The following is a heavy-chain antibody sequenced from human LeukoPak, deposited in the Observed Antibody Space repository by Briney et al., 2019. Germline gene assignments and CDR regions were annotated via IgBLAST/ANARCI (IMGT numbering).Heavy chain of an antibody. CDR3: ARESTVGNFDY. J-gene: IGHJ4*02. Sequence: GGSLRLSCAASGFTFSSYAMHWVRQAPGKGLEWVSVIYGGGNTYYAESVKGRFTISRDSSKNTLYLQINTLRAEDTAVYYCARESTVGNFDYWGQGTLVTVSS. D-gene: IGHD4-17*01. CDR2: IYGGGNT. CDR1: GFTFSSYA. V-gene: IGHV3-66*01.